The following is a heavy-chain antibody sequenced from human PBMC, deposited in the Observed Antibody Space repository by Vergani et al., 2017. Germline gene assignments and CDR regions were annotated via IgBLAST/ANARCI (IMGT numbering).Heavy chain of an antibody. D-gene: IGHD1-1*01. Sequence: EVQLVESGGGLVQPGRSLRLSCTASGFTFGDYAMSWVRQAPGKGLEWVGFIRSKAYGGTTEYAASVKGRFTISRDDSKSIAYLQMNSLKTEYTAVYYCTRVHITYNWNDLYYYSYGMDVWGQGTTVTVSS. V-gene: IGHV3-49*04. CDR1: GFTFGDYA. CDR3: TRVHITYNWNDLYYYSYGMDV. J-gene: IGHJ6*02. CDR2: IRSKAYGGTT.